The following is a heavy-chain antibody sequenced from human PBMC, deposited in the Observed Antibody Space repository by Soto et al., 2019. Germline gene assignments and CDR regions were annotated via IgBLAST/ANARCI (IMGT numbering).Heavy chain of an antibody. V-gene: IGHV4-4*02. J-gene: IGHJ4*02. CDR1: GDSFSSSNW. CDR2: ILHTGHT. Sequence: QVQLQESGPGLVKPSGTLSLTCGVSGDSFSSSNWWTWVRQPPGKGLEWVVDILHTGHTDDSPSLGNRVTISIDTSKKEFSLNLTSVTATDTAVYYCARSPRRVGGKWYLDYWGPGALVTVSS. CDR3: ARSPRRVGGKWYLDY. D-gene: IGHD2-15*01.